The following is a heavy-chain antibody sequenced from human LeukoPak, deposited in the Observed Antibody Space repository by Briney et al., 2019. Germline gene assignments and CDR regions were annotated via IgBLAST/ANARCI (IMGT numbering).Heavy chain of an antibody. CDR2: ISSSSSTI. CDR3: AVRLWFGDSSLFDY. J-gene: IGHJ4*02. V-gene: IGHV3-48*01. D-gene: IGHD3-10*01. Sequence: PGGSLRLSCAASGFTFSSYSMNWVRQAPGKGLEWVSYISSSSSTIYYADSVKGRFTISRDNSKNTLYLQMNSLRAEDTAVYYCAVRLWFGDSSLFDYWGQGTLVTVSS. CDR1: GFTFSSYS.